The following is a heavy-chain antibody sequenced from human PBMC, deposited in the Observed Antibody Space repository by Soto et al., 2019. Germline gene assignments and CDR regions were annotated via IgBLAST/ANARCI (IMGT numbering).Heavy chain of an antibody. J-gene: IGHJ6*02. CDR2: ISAYNGNT. CDR3: ARSSYGFFVRLKVYGMDV. CDR1: GYTFTSYG. D-gene: IGHD5-18*01. Sequence: ASVKVSCKASGYTFTSYGISWVRQAPGQGLEWMGWISAYNGNTNYAQKLQGRVTMTTDTSTSTAYMELRSLRSDDTAVYYCARSSYGFFVRLKVYGMDVWGQGTTVTVSS. V-gene: IGHV1-18*01.